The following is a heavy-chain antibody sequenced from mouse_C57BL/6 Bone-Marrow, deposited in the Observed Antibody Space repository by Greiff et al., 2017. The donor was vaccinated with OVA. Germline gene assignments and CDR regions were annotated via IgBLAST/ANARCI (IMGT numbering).Heavy chain of an antibody. D-gene: IGHD1-1*01. CDR1: GYTFTSYW. CDR2: IHPNSGST. Sequence: QVQLQQPGAELVKPGASVKLSCKASGYTFTSYWMHWVKQRPGQGLEWIGMIHPNSGSTNYNEKFKSKATLTVDKSSSTAYMQLSSLTSEDSAVYYCARGYYYGSSYGFAYWGQGTLVTVSA. CDR3: ARGYYYGSSYGFAY. V-gene: IGHV1-64*01. J-gene: IGHJ3*01.